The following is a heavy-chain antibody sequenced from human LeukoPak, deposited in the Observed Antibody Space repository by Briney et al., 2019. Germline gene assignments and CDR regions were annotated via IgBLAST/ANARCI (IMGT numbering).Heavy chain of an antibody. CDR3: ARETYSSSWGGGDFDY. CDR2: ISSSSSYI. J-gene: IGHJ4*02. CDR1: GFTFSSYS. V-gene: IGHV3-21*01. D-gene: IGHD6-6*01. Sequence: GGSLRLSCAASGFTFSSYSMNWVRQAPGKGLEWVSSISSSSSYIYYADSVKGRFTISRDNAKNSLYLQMNSLRAEDTAVYYCARETYSSSWGGGDFDYWGQGTLVTVSS.